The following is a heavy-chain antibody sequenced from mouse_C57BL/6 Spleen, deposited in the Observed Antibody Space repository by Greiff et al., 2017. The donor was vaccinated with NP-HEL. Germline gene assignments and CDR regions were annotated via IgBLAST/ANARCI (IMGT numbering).Heavy chain of an antibody. CDR3: ARLTTVVAHFGY. CDR2: IYPGSGST. D-gene: IGHD1-1*01. V-gene: IGHV1-55*01. CDR1: GYTFTSYW. Sequence: VQLQQPGAELVKPGASVKMSCKASGYTFTSYWITWVKQRPGQGLEWIGDIYPGSGSTNYNEKFKSKATLTVDTSSSTAYMQLSSLTSEDSAVYYCARLTTVVAHFGYWGQGTTLTVSS. J-gene: IGHJ2*01.